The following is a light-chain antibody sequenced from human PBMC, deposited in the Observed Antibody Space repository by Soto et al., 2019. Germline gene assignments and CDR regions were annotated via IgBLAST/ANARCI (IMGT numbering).Light chain of an antibody. V-gene: IGLV2-11*01. J-gene: IGLJ1*01. CDR2: DVA. Sequence: QSALTQPRSVSGSPGQSVAISCTGTCSDVGGYNYVSWYQQLPGKAPKLMIYDVARRPSGVPDRFSGSKSGNTASLTISGLQAEDEADYYCYSYAGNSYVFGTGTKVTVL. CDR3: YSYAGNSYV. CDR1: CSDVGGYNY.